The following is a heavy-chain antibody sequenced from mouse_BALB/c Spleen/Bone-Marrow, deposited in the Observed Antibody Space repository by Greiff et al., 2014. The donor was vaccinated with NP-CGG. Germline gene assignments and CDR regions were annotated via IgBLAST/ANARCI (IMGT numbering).Heavy chain of an antibody. D-gene: IGHD1-1*01. CDR2: ISSGGSYT. CDR1: GFTFSTYG. J-gene: IGHJ4*01. V-gene: IGHV5-6*02. CDR3: SRRGGYYERSDMDY. Sequence: EVQVVESGGDLVKPGGSLKLSCAASGFTFSTYGMSWVRQTPDKRLEWVATISSGGSYTYYPDSVKGRFTISRDNAKNTLYLQMSSLKSEDAAMYYCSRRGGYYERSDMDYWGQGTSVTVSS.